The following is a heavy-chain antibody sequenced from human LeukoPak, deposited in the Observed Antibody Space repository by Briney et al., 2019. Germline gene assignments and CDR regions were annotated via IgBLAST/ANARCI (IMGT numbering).Heavy chain of an antibody. CDR2: IYYSGST. D-gene: IGHD3-3*01. Sequence: SETLSLTCTVSGGSISSSSYYWGWIRQPPGKGLEWIGSIYYSGSTYYNPSLKSRVTISVDKSKNQFSLKLSSVTAADTAVYYCARSRFKIGPLDYWGQGTLVTVSS. J-gene: IGHJ4*02. V-gene: IGHV4-39*07. CDR1: GGSISSSSYY. CDR3: ARSRFKIGPLDY.